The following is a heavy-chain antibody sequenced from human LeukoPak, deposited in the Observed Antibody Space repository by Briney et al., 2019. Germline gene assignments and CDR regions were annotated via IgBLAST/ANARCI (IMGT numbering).Heavy chain of an antibody. CDR3: ARGSTNYYYYMDV. CDR1: GGSISSYY. D-gene: IGHD1-26*01. J-gene: IGHJ6*03. CDR2: IYYSGST. Sequence: SETLSLTCTVYGGSISSYYWSWIRQPPGKGLEWIGYIYYSGSTNYNPSLKSRVTISVDTSKNQFSLKLSSVTAADTAVYYCARGSTNYYYYMDVWGKGTTVTISS. V-gene: IGHV4-59*01.